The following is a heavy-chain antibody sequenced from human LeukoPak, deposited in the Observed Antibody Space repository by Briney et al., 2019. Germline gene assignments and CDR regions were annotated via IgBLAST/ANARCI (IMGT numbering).Heavy chain of an antibody. V-gene: IGHV3-15*01. Sequence: GGSLRLSCEASGFTFSNAWMSWVRQAPGKGLEWVGRIKSKTDGGTTDYTAPVKGRFIISRDDSKNTLYLQMNKLRTEDTDVYYCTTGVVATIRYYTMDVWGQGTTVTVSS. CDR1: GFTFSNAW. CDR3: TTGVVATIRYYTMDV. D-gene: IGHD5-12*01. CDR2: IKSKTDGGTT. J-gene: IGHJ6*02.